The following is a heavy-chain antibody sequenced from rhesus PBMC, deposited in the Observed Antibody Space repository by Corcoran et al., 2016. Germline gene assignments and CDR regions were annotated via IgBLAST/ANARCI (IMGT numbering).Heavy chain of an antibody. J-gene: IGHJ5-1*01. CDR3: ARERTTAS. CDR1: GGPISGYYY. D-gene: IGHD4-29*01. CDR2: IYSNSEST. V-gene: IGHV4S12*01. Sequence: QVQLQESGPGVVKPSETLSLTCAVSGGPISGYYYWRWIRQPPGEGLEWIGSIYSNSESTNYNPSLKSRVTISKDTSKNQFSLKLSSVTATDTAVYYCARERTTASWGPGVLVTVSS.